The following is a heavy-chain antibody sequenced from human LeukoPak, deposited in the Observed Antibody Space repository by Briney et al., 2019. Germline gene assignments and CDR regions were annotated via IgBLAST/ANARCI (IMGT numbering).Heavy chain of an antibody. J-gene: IGHJ4*02. V-gene: IGHV3-74*01. CDR1: GFTFSSYW. Sequence: GGSLRLSCAASGFTFSSYWMHWVRHAPGKGLVWVSRINTDESSTSYADSVKGRFAISRDNAKNTLYLQMTSLRAEDTAVYYCTRDLSMWYRGVMSYWGQGTLVTVSS. CDR2: INTDESST. CDR3: TRDLSMWYRGVMSY. D-gene: IGHD3-10*01.